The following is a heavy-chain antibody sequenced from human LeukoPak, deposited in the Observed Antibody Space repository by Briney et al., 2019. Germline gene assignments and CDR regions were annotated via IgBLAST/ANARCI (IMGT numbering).Heavy chain of an antibody. D-gene: IGHD6-19*01. Sequence: SVKVSCKASGGTFSSYAISWVRQAPGQGLEWMGRIIPILGIANYAQKFQGRVTITADKSTSTAYMELSGLRSEDTAVYYCARGRDSSGWYGAFDIWGQGTMVTVSS. CDR1: GGTFSSYA. J-gene: IGHJ3*02. V-gene: IGHV1-69*04. CDR2: IIPILGIA. CDR3: ARGRDSSGWYGAFDI.